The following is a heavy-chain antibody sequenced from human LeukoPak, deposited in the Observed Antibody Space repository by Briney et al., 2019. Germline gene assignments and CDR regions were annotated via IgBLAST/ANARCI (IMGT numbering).Heavy chain of an antibody. CDR1: GLTFSYYG. Sequence: GRSLRLSCAASGLTFSYYGMHWVRQAPGKGLEWVAIISYDGGIKYYADSVKGRFTTSRDNSKNTLYLQMNSTRAEDTAVYYCAKGYSYGMYFFDYWGQGTLVTVSS. CDR2: ISYDGGIK. J-gene: IGHJ4*02. CDR3: AKGYSYGMYFFDY. V-gene: IGHV3-30*18. D-gene: IGHD5-18*01.